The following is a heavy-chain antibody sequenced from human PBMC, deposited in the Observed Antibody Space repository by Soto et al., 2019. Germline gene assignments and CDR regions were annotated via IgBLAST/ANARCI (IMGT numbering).Heavy chain of an antibody. V-gene: IGHV4-31*03. D-gene: IGHD3-3*01. CDR3: ARVKPYYDFWSGNWFDP. CDR2: IYYSGST. J-gene: IGHJ5*02. Sequence: LSLTCTVSGGSISSGGYYWSWIRQHPGKGLEWIGYIYYSGSTYYNPSLKSRVTISVDTSKNQFSLKLSSVTAADTAVYYCARVKPYYDFWSGNWFDPWGQGTLVTVSS. CDR1: GGSISSGGYY.